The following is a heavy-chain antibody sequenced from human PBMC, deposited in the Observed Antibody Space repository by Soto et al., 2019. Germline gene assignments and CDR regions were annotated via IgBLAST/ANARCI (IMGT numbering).Heavy chain of an antibody. V-gene: IGHV3-23*01. D-gene: IGHD1-26*01. CDR3: AKTGTGSYYRGGY. J-gene: IGHJ4*02. CDR2: ISGSGDST. Sequence: EVQLLESGGGLVQPGGSLRLSCAASGFTFSSYAMSWVRQAPGKGLEWVSAISGSGDSTYYADSVKGRFTISRDNSKNTLYLQMNSLRVDDTAGYFCAKTGTGSYYRGGYWGQGTLVTVSS. CDR1: GFTFSSYA.